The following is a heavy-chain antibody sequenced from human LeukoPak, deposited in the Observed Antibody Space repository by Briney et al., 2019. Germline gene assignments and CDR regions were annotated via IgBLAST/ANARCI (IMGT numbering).Heavy chain of an antibody. V-gene: IGHV4-4*07. Sequence: SETLSLTCTVSGEPLGTFYWSWVRQPAGQGLEYIGRIHTNGYTNYKPSLNSRVTMSVDSSKNQFSLTLRSVTATDTAIYYCARAHSGLYLDSWGQGTLVTVSS. D-gene: IGHD2-15*01. CDR2: IHTNGYT. J-gene: IGHJ4*02. CDR1: GEPLGTFY. CDR3: ARAHSGLYLDS.